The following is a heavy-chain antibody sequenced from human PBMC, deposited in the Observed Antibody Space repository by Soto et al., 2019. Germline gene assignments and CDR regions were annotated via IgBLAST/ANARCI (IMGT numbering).Heavy chain of an antibody. CDR3: ARRPAATPSFYFDY. J-gene: IGHJ4*02. Sequence: PSETLSLTCAVSGGSISSSNWRSWVRQPPGKGLEWIGEIYHSGSTNYNPSLKSRVTISVDKSKNQFSLKLSSVTAADTAVYYCARRPAATPSFYFDYWGQGTLVTVSS. CDR2: IYHSGST. D-gene: IGHD2-2*02. CDR1: GGSISSSNW. V-gene: IGHV4-4*02.